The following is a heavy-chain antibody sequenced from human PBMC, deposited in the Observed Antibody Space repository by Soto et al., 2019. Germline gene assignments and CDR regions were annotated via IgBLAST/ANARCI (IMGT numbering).Heavy chain of an antibody. CDR2: IYYSGST. J-gene: IGHJ4*02. CDR1: GYSISSSNW. V-gene: IGHV4-28*01. D-gene: IGHD3-22*01. Sequence: QVQLQESGPGLVKPSDTLSLTCAVSGYSISSSNWWGWIRQPPGKGLEWIGYIYYSGSTYYNPSLKSRVTMSVDTSKNQFSLKLSSVTVVDTAVYYCARSAVAITSVGYFDYWGQGTLVTVSS. CDR3: ARSAVAITSVGYFDY.